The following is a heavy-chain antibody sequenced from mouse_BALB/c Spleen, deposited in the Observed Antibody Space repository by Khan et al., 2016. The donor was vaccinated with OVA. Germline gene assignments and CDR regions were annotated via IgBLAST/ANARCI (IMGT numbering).Heavy chain of an antibody. CDR3: AKLRVFYFDY. J-gene: IGHJ2*01. CDR2: LLGDGSI. CDR1: GFSLTSNG. Sequence: QVQLKASGPGLLAPSQSLSITCTVSGFSLTSNGVSWVHHPPGKGLVWLGVLLGDGSIKYHSVLKYRLSISTDNSKSPVFLKLDSLQTEDTATYYCAKLRVFYFDYWGQGTTLTVSS. V-gene: IGHV2-3*01.